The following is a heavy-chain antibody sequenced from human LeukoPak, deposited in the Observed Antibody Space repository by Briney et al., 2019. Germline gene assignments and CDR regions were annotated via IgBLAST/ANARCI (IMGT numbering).Heavy chain of an antibody. J-gene: IGHJ5*02. Sequence: PSETLSLTCTVSGGSISSSSYYWGWIRQPPGKGLEWIGSIYYSGSTYYNPSLKSRVTISVDTSKNQFSLKLSSVTAADTAVYYCARQSRNRWFDPWGQGTLATVSS. D-gene: IGHD2-2*01. V-gene: IGHV4-39*01. CDR3: ARQSRNRWFDP. CDR1: GGSISSSSYY. CDR2: IYYSGST.